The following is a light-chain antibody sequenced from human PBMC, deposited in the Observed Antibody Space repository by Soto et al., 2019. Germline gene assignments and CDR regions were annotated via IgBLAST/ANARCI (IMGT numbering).Light chain of an antibody. CDR1: QTINNN. CDR2: GAS. J-gene: IGKJ1*01. CDR3: QHYNNGPR. V-gene: IGKV3-15*01. Sequence: TVMTQSPATLSVSPWEGATLSCRASQTINNNLAWYQQKPGQAPRLLIYGASRRATGVPARFSGSGSGTEFTLTISSLQSEDFAVYYCQHYNNGPRFGQGTKVDIK.